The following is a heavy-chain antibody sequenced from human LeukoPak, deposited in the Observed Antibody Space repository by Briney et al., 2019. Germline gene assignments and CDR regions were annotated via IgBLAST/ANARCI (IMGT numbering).Heavy chain of an antibody. V-gene: IGHV1-69*05. Sequence: SVKVSCKASGGTFSSYAISWVRQAPGQGLEWMGRIIPIFGTANYAQKFQGRVTITTDESTSTAYMELSSLRSEDTAVYYCARADPGGSSFDYWGQGTLVTVSS. CDR3: ARADPGGSSFDY. CDR2: IIPIFGTA. CDR1: GGTFSSYA. D-gene: IGHD5-12*01. J-gene: IGHJ4*02.